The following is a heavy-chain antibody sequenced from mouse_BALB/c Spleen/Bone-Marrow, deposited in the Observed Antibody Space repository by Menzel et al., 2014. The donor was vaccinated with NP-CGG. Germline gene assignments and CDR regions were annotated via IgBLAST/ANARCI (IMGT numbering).Heavy chain of an antibody. J-gene: IGHJ3*01. CDR3: ASYYYGRSSFAC. D-gene: IGHD1-1*01. CDR1: GFNIKDAY. CDR2: IDPANGNT. V-gene: IGHV14-3*02. Sequence: VQLQQSGAELVKPGASVKLSCTASGFNIKDAYIHWVKQRPEQGLEWIGRIDPANGNTKYDPKFQGKATITTDTSSNTAYLQLSSLTSEDTAVYYCASYYYGRSSFACWGQGTLVTVSA.